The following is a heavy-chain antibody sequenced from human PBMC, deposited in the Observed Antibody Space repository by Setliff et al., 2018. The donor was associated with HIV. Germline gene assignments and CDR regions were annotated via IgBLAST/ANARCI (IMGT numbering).Heavy chain of an antibody. CDR1: GYSLSSDYY. V-gene: IGHV4-38-2*02. J-gene: IGHJ5*02. CDR2: IYHSGGT. Sequence: SETLSLTCAVSGYSLSSDYYWGWIRQPPGKGLEWIASIYHSGGTYYNPSLKSRLFISVDTSKNQFSLKLNSVTAADTAVYYCARDKLGGRYGSGSYYWFDPWGQGTLVTVSS. CDR3: ARDKLGGRYGSGSYYWFDP. D-gene: IGHD3-10*01.